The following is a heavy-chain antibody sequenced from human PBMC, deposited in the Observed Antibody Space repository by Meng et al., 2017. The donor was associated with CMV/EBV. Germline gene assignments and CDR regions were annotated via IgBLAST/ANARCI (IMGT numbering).Heavy chain of an antibody. Sequence: GGSLRLSCAASGFTFSSYRMNWVRQAPGKGLGWVSSISSSSRYIYYADSVKGRFAISRDNAKNSLYLQINSLRAEDTAVYYCSREAGYSSSWYDGGGDYYYYYGMDVWGQGTTVTVSS. CDR3: SREAGYSSSWYDGGGDYYYYYGMDV. V-gene: IGHV3-21*01. D-gene: IGHD6-13*01. CDR2: ISSSSRYI. J-gene: IGHJ6*02. CDR1: GFTFSSYR.